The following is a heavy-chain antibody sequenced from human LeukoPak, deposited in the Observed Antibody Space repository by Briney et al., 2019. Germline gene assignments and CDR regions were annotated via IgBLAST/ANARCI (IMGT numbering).Heavy chain of an antibody. V-gene: IGHV3-23*01. CDR1: GFTFSNYA. Sequence: GASLRLSCAASGFTFSNYAMSWVRQAPGKGLEWVSAIVGSGGSTYYADSVKGRFTISRDNPKNTLYLQMNSLRAEDTAVYYCAKWGDYDILTGYYDSDHWGQGTLVTVSS. CDR2: IVGSGGST. D-gene: IGHD3-9*01. CDR3: AKWGDYDILTGYYDSDH. J-gene: IGHJ5*02.